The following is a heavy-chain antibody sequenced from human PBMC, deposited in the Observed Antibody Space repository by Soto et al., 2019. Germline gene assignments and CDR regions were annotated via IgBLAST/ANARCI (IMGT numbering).Heavy chain of an antibody. D-gene: IGHD3-10*01. CDR2: INEDGSEK. CDR3: ATDTNHGVFDY. V-gene: IGHV3-7*05. CDR1: GFTFRSYW. Sequence: GGSLRLSCAGSGFTFRSYWMSWVRQTPGKGLEWLANINEDGSEKYYLDSVKGRFTISRDNAEKSLRLQMDSLSAEDTAVYYCATDTNHGVFDYWGQGP. J-gene: IGHJ4*02.